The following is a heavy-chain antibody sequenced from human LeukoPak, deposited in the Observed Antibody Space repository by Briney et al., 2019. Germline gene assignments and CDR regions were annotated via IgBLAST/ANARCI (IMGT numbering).Heavy chain of an antibody. CDR1: GFRFSDYS. Sequence: GSLRLSCVASGFRFSDYSLTWLRQAPGKGLEWVSSISGGSIYIYYADSLKGRFTISRDDAKNSLYLHMNSLRDEDTAVYYCARANDYGDPVGDYWGQGTLVTVSS. CDR3: ARANDYGDPVGDY. CDR2: ISGGSIYI. J-gene: IGHJ4*02. D-gene: IGHD4-17*01. V-gene: IGHV3-21*01.